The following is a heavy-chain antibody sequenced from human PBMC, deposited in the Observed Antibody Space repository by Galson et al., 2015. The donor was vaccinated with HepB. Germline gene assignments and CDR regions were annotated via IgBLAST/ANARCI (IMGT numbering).Heavy chain of an antibody. CDR3: ARVQCYSVSCYERGLYFDF. J-gene: IGHJ4*02. D-gene: IGHD1-26*01. V-gene: IGHV3-48*01. Sequence: SLRLSCAVSDFTFSHFGMNWVRQAPGKGLEWLSFISSIGKTLYYADSVKGRFFISRDNERGLLYLQMNSLRADDTAMYYCARVQCYSVSCYERGLYFDFWGQGNLVTVSS. CDR1: DFTFSHFG. CDR2: ISSIGKTL.